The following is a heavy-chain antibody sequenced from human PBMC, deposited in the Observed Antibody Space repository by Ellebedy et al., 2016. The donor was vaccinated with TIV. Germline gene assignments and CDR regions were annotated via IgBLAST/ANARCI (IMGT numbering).Heavy chain of an antibody. CDR2: ISGSGGTT. CDR1: GFTIRGYA. V-gene: IGHV3-23*01. CDR3: AKSDAWRDTRNYYRLYCDN. D-gene: IGHD1-26*01. Sequence: GEYLKISCVASGFTIRGYAMSWVRQAPGKGLEWVSDISGSGGTTYYEDSEKGRFTIARDNSKNTVFLQINSLRAEDTAVYYCAKSDAWRDTRNYYRLYCDNWGQGTLVTVSS. J-gene: IGHJ4*02.